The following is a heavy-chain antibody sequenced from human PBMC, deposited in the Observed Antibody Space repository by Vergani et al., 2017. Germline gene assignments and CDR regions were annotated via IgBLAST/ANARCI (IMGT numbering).Heavy chain of an antibody. J-gene: IGHJ5*02. D-gene: IGHD3-3*01. CDR1: GYTFTSYA. CDR2: INAGNGNT. V-gene: IGHV1-3*01. Sequence: QVQLVQSGAEVKKPGASVKVSCKASGYTFTSYAMHWVRQAPGQRLEWMGWINAGNGNTKYSQKFQGRVTISVDTSKNQFSLKLSSVTAADTAVYYCARHVGPSSWFLEWYGWFDPWGQGTLVTVSS. CDR3: ARHVGPSSWFLEWYGWFDP.